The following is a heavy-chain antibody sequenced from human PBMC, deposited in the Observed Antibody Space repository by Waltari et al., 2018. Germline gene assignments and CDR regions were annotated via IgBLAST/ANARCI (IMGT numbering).Heavy chain of an antibody. V-gene: IGHV5-51*01. CDR3: AIGSYHDAFDI. CDR1: GYSFTSSW. Sequence: EVQLVQSGAAVKKPGESLTISCTGYGYSFTSSWIAWGRQMPGKGLEWMGIIYPGDSDTRDSPSFQGKVTISADKSISTAYLQWSSLKASDTAMYYCAIGSYHDAFDIWGQGTMVTVSS. CDR2: IYPGDSDT. J-gene: IGHJ3*02. D-gene: IGHD1-26*01.